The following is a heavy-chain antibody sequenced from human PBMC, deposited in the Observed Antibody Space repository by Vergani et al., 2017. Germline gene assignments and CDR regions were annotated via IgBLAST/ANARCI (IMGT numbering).Heavy chain of an antibody. V-gene: IGHV4-30-2*01. CDR1: GGSISSGGYS. D-gene: IGHD2-2*01. Sequence: QLQLQESGSGLVKPSQTLSLTCAVSGGSISSGGYSWSWIRQPPGKGLEWIGYIYHSGSTYYNPSLKSRVTISVDRSKNQFSLKLSSVTAADTAVYYCARVPRGYQLLSYYYYYYMDVWGKGTTVTVSS. J-gene: IGHJ6*03. CDR3: ARVPRGYQLLSYYYYYYMDV. CDR2: IYHSGST.